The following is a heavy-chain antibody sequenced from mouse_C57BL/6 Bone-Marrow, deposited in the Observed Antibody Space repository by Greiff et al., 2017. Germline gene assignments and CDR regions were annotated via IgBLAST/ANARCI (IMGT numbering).Heavy chain of an antibody. J-gene: IGHJ2*01. Sequence: QVQLQQSGAELVRPGASVKLSCKASGYTFTDYYINWVKQRPGQGLEWIARIYPGSGNTYYNEKFKGKATLTAEKSSSTAYMQLSSLTSEDSAVYFCLYGNYFYYFDYWGQGTTLTVSS. D-gene: IGHD2-1*01. CDR2: IYPGSGNT. CDR3: LYGNYFYYFDY. CDR1: GYTFTDYY. V-gene: IGHV1-76*01.